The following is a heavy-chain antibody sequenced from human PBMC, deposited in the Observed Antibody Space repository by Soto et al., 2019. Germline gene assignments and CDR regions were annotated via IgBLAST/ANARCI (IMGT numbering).Heavy chain of an antibody. CDR2: ISFDGSNT. J-gene: IGHJ4*02. CDR3: GAGQFFSDY. V-gene: IGHV3-30*03. CDR1: GFTFSSYG. Sequence: QVQLVESGGGVVQPGRSLRLSCAASGFTFSSYGMHWVRQAPGKGLEWVALISFDGSNTYYADSVKGRFTISRDNSQNPLYLQMHSLRAEDTSLYYCGAGQFFSDYWGQGALVTVSS. D-gene: IGHD6-19*01.